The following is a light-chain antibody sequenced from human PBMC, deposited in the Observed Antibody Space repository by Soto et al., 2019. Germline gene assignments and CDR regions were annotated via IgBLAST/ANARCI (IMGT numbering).Light chain of an antibody. CDR2: DAS. J-gene: IGKJ1*01. CDR3: QQRSNWPGT. Sequence: EIVLPQSPATLSLSPGERAPLSCRASQSVSSYLAWYQQKPGQAPRLLIYDASTRATGIPARFSGSGSGTDFTLTISSLEPEEFAVYYCQQRSNWPGTFGQGTKVDIK. V-gene: IGKV3-11*01. CDR1: QSVSSY.